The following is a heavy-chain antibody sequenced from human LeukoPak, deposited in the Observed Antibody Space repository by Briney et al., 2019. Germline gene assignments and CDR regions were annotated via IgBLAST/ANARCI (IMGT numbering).Heavy chain of an antibody. CDR3: ARDQKSSSSFQD. V-gene: IGHV3-30*03. CDR2: ISYDGSNK. Sequence: GGSLRLSCAASGLTFSSYGMHWVRQAPGKGLEWVAVISYDGSNKYYADSVKGRFTISRDDSKNTLYLQMNSLRVEDTAVYYCARDQKSSSSFQDWGQGTLVTVSS. D-gene: IGHD6-13*01. CDR1: GLTFSSYG. J-gene: IGHJ1*01.